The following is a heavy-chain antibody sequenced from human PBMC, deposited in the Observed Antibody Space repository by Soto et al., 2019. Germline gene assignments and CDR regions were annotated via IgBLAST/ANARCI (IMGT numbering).Heavy chain of an antibody. J-gene: IGHJ6*02. CDR2: ISNDGSDR. CDR1: GFTFNFFG. V-gene: IGHV3-30*18. CDR3: AKATSPYYYLYGIDV. Sequence: GGSLRLSCTASGFTFNFFGMHWVRQAPGKGLEWVAVISNDGSDRYYVDSVKGRFTISRDSSKQTVSLQMNSLRAEDTAVYFCAKATSPYYYLYGIDVWGQGATVTVSS. D-gene: IGHD2-2*01.